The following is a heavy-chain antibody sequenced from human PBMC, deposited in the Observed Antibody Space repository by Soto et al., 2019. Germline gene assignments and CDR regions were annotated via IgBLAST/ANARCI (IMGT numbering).Heavy chain of an antibody. J-gene: IGHJ6*03. V-gene: IGHV5-51*01. Sequence: PGESLKISCKGSGYSFTSYWIGWVRQMPGKGREWMGIIYPGDSDTRYSPSFQGQVTISADKSISTAYLQWSSLKASDTAMYYCVALTTVTTKGVDYYYYMDVWGKGTTVTVSS. CDR3: VALTTVTTKGVDYYYYMDV. D-gene: IGHD4-17*01. CDR1: GYSFTSYW. CDR2: IYPGDSDT.